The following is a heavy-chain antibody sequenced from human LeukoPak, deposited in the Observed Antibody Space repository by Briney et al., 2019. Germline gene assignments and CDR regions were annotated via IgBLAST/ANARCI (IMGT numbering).Heavy chain of an antibody. CDR2: INPNSGGT. J-gene: IGHJ4*02. CDR3: ARDRGKSLGTSYFDY. CDR1: GYTFTGYY. V-gene: IGHV1-2*02. Sequence: ASVKVSCKASGYTFTGYYMHWVRQAPGQGLEWMGWINPNSGGTNYAQKFQGRVTMTRDTSISTAYMELSRLRSDDTAVYYCARDRGKSLGTSYFDYWGQGTLVTVSS. D-gene: IGHD3-10*01.